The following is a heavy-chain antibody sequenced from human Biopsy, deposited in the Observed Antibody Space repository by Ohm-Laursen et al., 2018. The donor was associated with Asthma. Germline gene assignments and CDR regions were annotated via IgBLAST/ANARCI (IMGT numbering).Heavy chain of an antibody. CDR2: TNERGVT. V-gene: IGHV4-34*01. CDR1: PGSFSGFF. J-gene: IGHJ6*02. CDR3: ARGPELDV. Sequence: GTLSLTCTVYPGSFSGFFWTWIRQSPGKGLEWIGETNERGVTNNNPSLKSRVIISIDTYWNRVSLKLTSVTAADTAVYYCARGPELDVWGQGTTVTVSS.